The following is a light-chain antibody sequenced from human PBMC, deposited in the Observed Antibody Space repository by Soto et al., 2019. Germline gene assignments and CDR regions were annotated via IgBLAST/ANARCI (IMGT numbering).Light chain of an antibody. V-gene: IGKV3-20*01. J-gene: IGKJ4*01. Sequence: EIVLTQSPGTLSLSPGERATLSCRASQSIRDTYLAWYQQKPGQAPRLLIYGTSGRATGIPDRISGSGSGTDFTLTISRLEPEDLAVYYWQQYGGSPLTFGGGTKVEIK. CDR3: QQYGGSPLT. CDR2: GTS. CDR1: QSIRDTY.